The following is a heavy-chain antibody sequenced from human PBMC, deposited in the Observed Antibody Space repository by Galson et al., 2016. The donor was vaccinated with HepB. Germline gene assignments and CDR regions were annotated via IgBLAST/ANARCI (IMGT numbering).Heavy chain of an antibody. J-gene: IGHJ5*02. CDR3: GRYRGSLGGLWFDP. CDR1: GFNFDSYD. D-gene: IGHD3-16*01. CDR2: MGTAGET. Sequence: SLRLSCAASGFNFDSYDMHWVRQVTGGGLEWVSSMGTAGETFYSDSAVGRFIISRDNAKDSVYLQMGNHTEGDTAVYDCGRYRGSLGGLWFDPRGQGTLVIVSS. V-gene: IGHV3-13*01.